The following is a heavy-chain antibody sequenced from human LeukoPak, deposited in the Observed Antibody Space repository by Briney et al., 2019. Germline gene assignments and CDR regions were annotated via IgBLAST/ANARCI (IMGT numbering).Heavy chain of an antibody. CDR2: ISGSGGST. J-gene: IGHJ5*02. D-gene: IGHD5-18*01. CDR1: GFTFSSYG. CDR3: AKIGRIQLWLLDV. V-gene: IGHV3-23*01. Sequence: GGSLRLSCVASGFTFSSYGMSWVRQAPGKGLEWVSAISGSGGSTYYADSVKGRFTISRDNSKNTLYLQMNSLRAEDTAVYYSAKIGRIQLWLLDVWGQGTLVTVSS.